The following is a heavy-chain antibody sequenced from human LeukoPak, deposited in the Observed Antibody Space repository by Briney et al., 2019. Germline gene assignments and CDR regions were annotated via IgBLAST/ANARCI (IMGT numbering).Heavy chain of an antibody. J-gene: IGHJ4*02. V-gene: IGHV4-34*01. D-gene: IGHD5-24*01. CDR3: ARGRRDGYNLERYDY. CDR1: GGSFSGYY. Sequence: SETLSLTCAVYGGSFSGYYWSWIRQPPGKGLEWIGEINHSGSTNYNPSLKSRVTISVDTSKNQFSLKLSSVTAADTAVYYCARGRRDGYNLERYDYWGQGTLVTVSS. CDR2: INHSGST.